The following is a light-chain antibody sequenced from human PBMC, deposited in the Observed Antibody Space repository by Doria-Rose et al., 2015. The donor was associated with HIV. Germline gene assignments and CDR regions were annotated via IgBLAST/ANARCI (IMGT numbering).Light chain of an antibody. CDR1: QRAKSSY. CDR2: DAS. Sequence: TQSPGTLSLSPGERATLSCRASQRAKSSYLAWYQQKPGQSPRLRIYDASTRATGIPDRFSGSGSGTDFTLTIGRLEPEDVAVYYCQQYGTSRGTFGQGTRLEIK. V-gene: IGKV3-20*01. J-gene: IGKJ5*01. CDR3: QQYGTSRGT.